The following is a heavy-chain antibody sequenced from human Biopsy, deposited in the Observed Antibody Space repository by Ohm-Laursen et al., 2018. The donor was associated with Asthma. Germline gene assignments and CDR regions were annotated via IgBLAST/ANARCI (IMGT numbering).Heavy chain of an antibody. D-gene: IGHD2-2*01. Sequence: PSVKASCKASGGTFSSNSINWVRQAPGQGLEWMGRIIPIFGPTNYAQKFQVRVTISADDSTSTAYMELSSLSSEDTALYYCPRGPEYVRSSGALDYWGQGTLVTVSS. CDR3: PRGPEYVRSSGALDY. CDR2: IIPIFGPT. J-gene: IGHJ4*02. V-gene: IGHV1-69*13. CDR1: GGTFSSNS.